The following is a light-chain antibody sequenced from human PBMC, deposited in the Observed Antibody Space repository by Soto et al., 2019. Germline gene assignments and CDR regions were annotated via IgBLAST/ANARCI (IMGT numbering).Light chain of an antibody. CDR2: DAS. CDR1: QTISDS. CDR3: QQYNSYSRT. Sequence: THSPSSLSASVGDRVTITCRASQTISDSLNWYQQKPGKAPKLLIYDASSLESGVPSRFSGSGSGTEFTLTISSLQPDDFATYYCQQYNSYSRTFGQGTKVDIK. V-gene: IGKV1-5*01. J-gene: IGKJ1*01.